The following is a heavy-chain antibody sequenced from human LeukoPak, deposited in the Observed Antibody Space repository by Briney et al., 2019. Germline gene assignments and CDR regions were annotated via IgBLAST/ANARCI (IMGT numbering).Heavy chain of an antibody. CDR3: AKWEEKLRAFDV. Sequence: GGSLRLSCVASGFTVSSNYMSWVRQAPGKGLEWVSVIYSGDKTYYADSVKGRFTISRDNSKNTLYLQMNSLRAEDTAVYYCAKWEEKLRAFDVWGQGTMVTVSS. CDR1: GFTVSSNY. V-gene: IGHV3-66*01. J-gene: IGHJ3*01. D-gene: IGHD3-16*01. CDR2: IYSGDKT.